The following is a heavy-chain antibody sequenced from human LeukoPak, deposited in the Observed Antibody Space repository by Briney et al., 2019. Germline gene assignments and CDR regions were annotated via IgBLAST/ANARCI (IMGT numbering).Heavy chain of an antibody. Sequence: GGSLRLSCAASGFTFSNYGMHGVRQAPGKGLEWVAVIRYDGTNKYYADSVRGRFTISRDNSKNTLFLQMNSLRADDTAVYYCARVKVEMATIGWLDPWGQGTLVTVSS. CDR2: IRYDGTNK. J-gene: IGHJ5*02. V-gene: IGHV3-33*01. D-gene: IGHD5-24*01. CDR3: ARVKVEMATIGWLDP. CDR1: GFTFSNYG.